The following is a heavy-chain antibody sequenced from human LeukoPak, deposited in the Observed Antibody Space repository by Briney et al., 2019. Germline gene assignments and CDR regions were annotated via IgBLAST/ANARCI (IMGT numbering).Heavy chain of an antibody. Sequence: GGSLRLSCAASGFTFSSFAVTWVRQSPGKGLEWVSAISGSGGSTYYADSVKGRFTISRDNSKNTLYVQMNSLRADDTAVYYCAELGITMIGGVWGKGTTVTISS. CDR2: ISGSGGST. J-gene: IGHJ6*04. CDR3: AELGITMIGGV. CDR1: GFTFSSFA. V-gene: IGHV3-23*01. D-gene: IGHD3-10*02.